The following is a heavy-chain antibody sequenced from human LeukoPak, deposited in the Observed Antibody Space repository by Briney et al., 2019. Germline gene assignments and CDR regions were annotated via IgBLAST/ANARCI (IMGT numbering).Heavy chain of an antibody. D-gene: IGHD1-26*01. J-gene: IGHJ4*02. CDR3: AKDIRLLSPSGSFDY. V-gene: IGHV3-9*01. CDR2: SSWNSGDI. Sequence: GGSLRLSCAASVFTFDDFAMHGVRQAPAQGLDWVSGSSWNSGDIGYADSVKGRFTISRDNAKNSLYLQMNSLRVEDTALYYCAKDIRLLSPSGSFDYWGQGTLVTVSS. CDR1: VFTFDDFA.